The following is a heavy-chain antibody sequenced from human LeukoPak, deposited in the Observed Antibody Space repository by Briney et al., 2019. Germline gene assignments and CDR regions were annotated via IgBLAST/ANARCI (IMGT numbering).Heavy chain of an antibody. V-gene: IGHV3-53*01. J-gene: IGHJ4*02. CDR2: IYSDNT. CDR1: GFTFSSYE. Sequence: PGGSLRPSCAASGFTFSSYEMNWVRQAPGKGLEWVSFIYSDNTHYSDSVKGRFTISRDNSKNTLYLQMNSLRAEDTAVYYCARRAGAYSHPYDYWGQGTLVTVSS. D-gene: IGHD4/OR15-4a*01. CDR3: ARRAGAYSHPYDY.